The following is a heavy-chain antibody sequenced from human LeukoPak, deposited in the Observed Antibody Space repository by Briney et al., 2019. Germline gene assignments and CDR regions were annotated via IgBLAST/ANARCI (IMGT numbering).Heavy chain of an antibody. V-gene: IGHV3-21*01. D-gene: IGHD3-22*01. CDR3: ASANDYYDSSGYYPSAY. CDR1: GFTFSNYS. J-gene: IGHJ4*02. Sequence: GGPLRLSCAASGFTFSNYSMNWVRQAPGKGLEWVSSISSSSSYIYYADSVKGRFTISRDNAKNSLYLQMNSLRAEDTAVYYCASANDYYDSSGYYPSAYWGQGTLVTVSS. CDR2: ISSSSSYI.